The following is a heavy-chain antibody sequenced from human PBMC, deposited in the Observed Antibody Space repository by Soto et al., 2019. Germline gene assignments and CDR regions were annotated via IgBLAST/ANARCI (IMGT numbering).Heavy chain of an antibody. CDR3: ARHDGVVGGRVGWFDP. CDR2: MSDSGTT. J-gene: IGHJ5*02. D-gene: IGHD1-26*01. CDR1: GGSISSRSSY. V-gene: IGHV4-39*01. Sequence: QLQLQESGPGLVKPSETLSLACTVSGGSISSRSSYWGWIRQPPGKGLEWIATMSDSGTTYYHPSLKSRVTISVDTSKNQISLKLSSVTAADTAVYYCARHDGVVGGRVGWFDPWGQGTLVTVSS.